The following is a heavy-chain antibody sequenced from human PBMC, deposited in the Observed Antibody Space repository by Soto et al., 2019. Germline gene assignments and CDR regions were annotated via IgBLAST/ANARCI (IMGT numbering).Heavy chain of an antibody. CDR1: GGSFSGYY. V-gene: IGHV4-34*01. CDR2: INHRGST. CDR3: ARGDILTGYSY. Sequence: QVQLQQWGAGLLKPSETLSLTCAVYGGSFSGYYWSWIRQPPGKGLEWIGEINHRGSTKYNPSLKSRVTTSVDTSKNQFSLKLSSVTAADTAVYYCARGDILTGYSYWGQGTLVTVSS. J-gene: IGHJ4*02. D-gene: IGHD3-9*01.